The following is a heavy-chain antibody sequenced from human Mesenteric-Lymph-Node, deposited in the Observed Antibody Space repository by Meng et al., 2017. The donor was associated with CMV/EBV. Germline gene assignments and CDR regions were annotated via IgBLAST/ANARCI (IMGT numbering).Heavy chain of an antibody. Sequence: GGSLRLSCAASGFTFSSFSMNWVRRAPGKGLEWVSSITSGGTYIYYADSVKGRFTISRDNAENSLSLQMNSLSAEDTAVYYCARGLEGDYWGQGTLVTVSS. D-gene: IGHD1-1*01. CDR1: GFTFSSFS. V-gene: IGHV3-21*01. J-gene: IGHJ4*02. CDR3: ARGLEGDY. CDR2: ITSGGTYI.